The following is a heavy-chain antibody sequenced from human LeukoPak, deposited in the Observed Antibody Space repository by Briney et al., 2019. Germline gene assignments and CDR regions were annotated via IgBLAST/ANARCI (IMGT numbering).Heavy chain of an antibody. D-gene: IGHD3-22*01. J-gene: IGHJ4*02. CDR3: ARRRDYYDSSGYYLDY. V-gene: IGHV1-69*06. CDR1: GGTFSSSG. CDR2: IIPIFGKP. Sequence: ASVKVSCKASGGTFSSSGIIWVRQAPGQGLEWMGGIIPIFGKPNYAQKFQDRVTIIADKSTSTAYMELSSLRSEDTAVYYCARRRDYYDSSGYYLDYWGQGTLVSVSS.